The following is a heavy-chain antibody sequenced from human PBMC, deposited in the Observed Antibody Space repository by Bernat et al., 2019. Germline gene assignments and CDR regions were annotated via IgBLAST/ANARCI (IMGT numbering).Heavy chain of an antibody. CDR3: ARWVRGEFDY. Sequence: QVQLQQWGAGLLKPSETLSLTCAVYGGSFSGYYWSWIRQPPGKGLEWIGEINHSGSSNYNPSLKSRVTISVDTSKNQFSLKLSSVTAADTAVYYCARWVRGEFDYWGQGTLVTVSS. J-gene: IGHJ4*02. V-gene: IGHV4-34*01. D-gene: IGHD3-10*01. CDR2: INHSGSS. CDR1: GGSFSGYY.